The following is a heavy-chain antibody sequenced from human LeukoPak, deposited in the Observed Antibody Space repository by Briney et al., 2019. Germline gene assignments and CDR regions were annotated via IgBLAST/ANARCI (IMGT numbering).Heavy chain of an antibody. V-gene: IGHV3-49*04. J-gene: IGHJ3*02. CDR2: IRSKAFGGTT. CDR1: GFTFGDYA. D-gene: IGHD6-6*01. Sequence: GRSLRLSCTASGFTFGDYAMSWVRQAPGKGLEWVGFIRSKAFGGTTEYAASVKGRFTISRDDSKSIAYLQMNSLKTEDTAVYYCTRRDISSSSGGNAFDIWGQGTMVTVSS. CDR3: TRRDISSSSGGNAFDI.